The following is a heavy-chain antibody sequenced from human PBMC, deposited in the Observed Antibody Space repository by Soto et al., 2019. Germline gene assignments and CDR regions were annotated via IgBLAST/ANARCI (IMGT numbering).Heavy chain of an antibody. CDR2: INTNSGGT. D-gene: IGHD2-15*01. CDR3: ARGGADIVDNGGWFDP. CDR1: GYTFTGYY. J-gene: IGHJ5*02. V-gene: IGHV1-2*04. Sequence: QVQLVHSGAEVKKPGASVKVSCKASGYTFTGYYMHWVRQAPGQGLEWMGWINTNSGGTNYAQKFQGWVAMTRDTSISTGYMELGRLSSDDTAVYYCARGGADIVDNGGWFDPWGQGTLVTVSS.